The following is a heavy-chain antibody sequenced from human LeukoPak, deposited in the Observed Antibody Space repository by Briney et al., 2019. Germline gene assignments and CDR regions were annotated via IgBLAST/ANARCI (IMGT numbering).Heavy chain of an antibody. Sequence: SETLSLTCTVSGGSISSYYWSWIRQPPGKGLEWIGYIYYSGSTNYNPSLKSRVTISVDTSKNQFSLKLSSVTAADTAVYYCARGGCRGSCYSDWFDPWGQGTLVTVSS. D-gene: IGHD2-15*01. CDR3: ARGGCRGSCYSDWFDP. J-gene: IGHJ5*02. CDR1: GGSISSYY. CDR2: IYYSGST. V-gene: IGHV4-59*01.